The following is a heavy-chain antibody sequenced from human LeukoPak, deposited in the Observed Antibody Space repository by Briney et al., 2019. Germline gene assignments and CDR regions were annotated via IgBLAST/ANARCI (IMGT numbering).Heavy chain of an antibody. Sequence: PGGSLRLSCAASGFTFSNYAMTWVRQAPGKGLEWVSAVSAGGGDTYCADSVKGRFTISRDNSKSTLYLQMNSPRAEDTAVYYCAKDYCTGTNCYGDYWGQGTLVTVSS. D-gene: IGHD2-2*01. J-gene: IGHJ4*02. CDR2: VSAGGGDT. V-gene: IGHV3-23*01. CDR3: AKDYCTGTNCYGDY. CDR1: GFTFSNYA.